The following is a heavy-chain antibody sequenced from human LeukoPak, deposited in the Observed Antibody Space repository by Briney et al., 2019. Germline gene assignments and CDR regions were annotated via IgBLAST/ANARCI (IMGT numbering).Heavy chain of an antibody. J-gene: IGHJ4*02. D-gene: IGHD3-22*01. CDR3: ASYKMFYYDSSGYYYGFDY. CDR1: GGFISSSSYY. CDR2: IFYTGST. Sequence: SETLSLTCTVSGGFISSSSYYWGWIRQPPGKGLEWIGSIFYTGSTYSNPSLKSRVSISIDTSKNQFALKLSSVTAADTAVYYCASYKMFYYDSSGYYYGFDYWGQGTLVTVSS. V-gene: IGHV4-39*01.